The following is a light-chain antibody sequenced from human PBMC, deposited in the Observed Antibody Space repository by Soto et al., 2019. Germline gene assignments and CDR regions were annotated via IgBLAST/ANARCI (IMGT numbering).Light chain of an antibody. V-gene: IGKV3-20*01. Sequence: EIVLTQSPGTLSLSPGERATLSCRASQSVSNTYLAWYQQKPGQAPRLLIYDASSRATGIPDMFSGSGSGTDFTLTISRLEPEDFAVYYCQQYGRSPGLFTFGPGTKVDIK. J-gene: IGKJ3*01. CDR2: DAS. CDR1: QSVSNTY. CDR3: QQYGRSPGLFT.